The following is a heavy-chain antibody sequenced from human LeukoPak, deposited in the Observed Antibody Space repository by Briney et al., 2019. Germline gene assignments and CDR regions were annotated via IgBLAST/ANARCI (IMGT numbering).Heavy chain of an antibody. V-gene: IGHV3-21*01. D-gene: IGHD2-15*01. CDR1: GFTFSSYS. CDR3: ARVGCSGGRCPGYGMDV. Sequence: GGSLILSCAASGFTFSSYSRNWVRQAPGKGLEWVSSISSSSTYIYYADSVKGRFTISRDNAKNSLYLQMNSLRVEDTAVYYCARVGCSGGRCPGYGMDVWGQGTTVTVSS. CDR2: ISSSSTYI. J-gene: IGHJ6*02.